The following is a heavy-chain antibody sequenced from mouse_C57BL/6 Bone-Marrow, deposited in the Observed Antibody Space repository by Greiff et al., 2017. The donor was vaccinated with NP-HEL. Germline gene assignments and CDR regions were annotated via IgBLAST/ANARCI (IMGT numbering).Heavy chain of an antibody. J-gene: IGHJ4*01. V-gene: IGHV14-4*01. D-gene: IGHD1-1*01. CDR2: IDPANGDT. CDR3: TTRKVYYRYYAMDY. CDR1: GFNIKDDY. Sequence: EVQLQQSGAELVRPGASVKLSCTASGFNIKDDYMHWVKQRPEQGLEWIGWIDPANGDTEYASKFQGKATITADTSSNTAYLQLSSLTSEDTDVYYCTTRKVYYRYYAMDYWGQGTSVTVSS.